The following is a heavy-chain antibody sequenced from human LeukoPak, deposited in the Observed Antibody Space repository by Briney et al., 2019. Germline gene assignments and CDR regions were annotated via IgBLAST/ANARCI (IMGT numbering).Heavy chain of an antibody. CDR3: ARVEAFYYFDY. J-gene: IGHJ4*02. CDR1: GGSFSGYY. V-gene: IGHV4-34*01. CDR2: INHSGST. Sequence: SETLSLTCAVYGGSFSGYYWSWIRQPTGKGLEWIGEINHSGSTNYNPSIKCRVTISVDTSKNQFSLKLSSVTAADTAVYYCARVEAFYYFDYWGQGTLVTVSS.